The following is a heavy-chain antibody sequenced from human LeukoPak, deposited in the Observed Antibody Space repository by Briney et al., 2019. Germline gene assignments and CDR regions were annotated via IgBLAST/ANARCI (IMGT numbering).Heavy chain of an antibody. Sequence: PGGSLRLSCAASRSTFSAYVMHWVREAPGKGLECVAVISTDVNEKYYEDSLKGRFSISRDNSQNTLYLQMSSLRTEDTAVYYCVRDGGYTGGWHYGAGDYWGQGNLVPVSS. CDR3: VRDGGYTGGWHYGAGDY. D-gene: IGHD2-8*02. CDR1: RSTFSAYV. V-gene: IGHV3-30*04. J-gene: IGHJ4*01. CDR2: ISTDVNEK.